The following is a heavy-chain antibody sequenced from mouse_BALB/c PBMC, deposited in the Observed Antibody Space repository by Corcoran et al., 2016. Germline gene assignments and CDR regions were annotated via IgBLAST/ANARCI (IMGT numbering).Heavy chain of an antibody. CDR3: ARDLNYGSSYGYAMDY. J-gene: IGHJ4*01. CDR2: ISCYNGAT. V-gene: IGHV1S34*01. Sequence: LVKTGASVKISCKASGYSFTGYYMHWVKQSHGKSLEWIGYISCYNGATSYNQKYKGKAPFTVDTSSSTAYMQFNSLTSEDSAVYYCARDLNYGSSYGYAMDYWGQGTSVTVSS. CDR1: GYSFTGYY. D-gene: IGHD1-1*01.